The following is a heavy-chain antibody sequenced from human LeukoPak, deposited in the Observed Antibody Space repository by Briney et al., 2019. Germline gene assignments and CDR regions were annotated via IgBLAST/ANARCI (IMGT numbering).Heavy chain of an antibody. V-gene: IGHV3-30*02. J-gene: IGHJ1*01. CDR2: IRSDGSNK. Sequence: GGSLRLSCAASGFTFSSYGMHWVRQAPGKGLEWVAFIRSDGSNKYYADSVRGRFTISRDNSKNTLYLQMNSLRPEDTAVYYCVKSGASVGRYHLLYGYFQHWGQGTLVTVSS. CDR3: VKSGASVGRYHLLYGYFQH. CDR1: GFTFSSYG. D-gene: IGHD2-2*02.